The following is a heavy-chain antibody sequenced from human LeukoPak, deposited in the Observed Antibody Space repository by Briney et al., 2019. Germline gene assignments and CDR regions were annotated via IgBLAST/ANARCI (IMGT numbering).Heavy chain of an antibody. V-gene: IGHV4-34*01. J-gene: IGHJ4*02. CDR2: INHSGST. CDR3: ARAPNWGSEYYFDY. D-gene: IGHD7-27*01. CDR1: GGSFSGYY. Sequence: SETLSLTCAVYGGSFSGYYWSWIRQPPGKGLEWIGEINHSGSTNYNPSLKSRVTISVDTSKNQFSLKLSSVTAADTAVYYCARAPNWGSEYYFDYWGQGTLVTVSS.